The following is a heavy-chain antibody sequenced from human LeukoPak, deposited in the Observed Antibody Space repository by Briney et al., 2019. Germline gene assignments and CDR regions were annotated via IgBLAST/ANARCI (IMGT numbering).Heavy chain of an antibody. Sequence: KASETLSLTCAVYGGSFSGYYWSWIRQPPGKGLEWIGEINHSGSTNYNPSLKSRVTISVDTSKNQFSLKLSSVTAADTAVYYCARGRIAVAGKTFDYWGQGTLVTVSS. CDR1: GGSFSGYY. CDR3: ARGRIAVAGKTFDY. CDR2: INHSGST. D-gene: IGHD6-19*01. J-gene: IGHJ4*02. V-gene: IGHV4-34*01.